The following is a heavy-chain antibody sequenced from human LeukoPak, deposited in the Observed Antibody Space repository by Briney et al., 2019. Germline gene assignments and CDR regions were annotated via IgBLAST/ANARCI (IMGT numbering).Heavy chain of an antibody. CDR3: ARIGSNTWAKPLHFDY. CDR1: GFTFSNYA. CDR2: IFSVGTNK. V-gene: IGHV3-30*04. D-gene: IGHD2-2*01. J-gene: IGHJ4*02. Sequence: GRSLRLSCVGSGFTFSNYALHWDRQAPGKGPEWVALIFSVGTNKYYAESVKGRFTISRDNSKNTLYLQMDSLRADDTAVYYCARIGSNTWAKPLHFDYWGQGTLVTVSS.